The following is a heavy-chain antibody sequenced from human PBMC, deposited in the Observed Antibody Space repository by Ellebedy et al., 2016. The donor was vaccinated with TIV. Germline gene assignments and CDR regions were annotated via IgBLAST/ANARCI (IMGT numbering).Heavy chain of an antibody. V-gene: IGHV1-46*01. CDR2: INPSGGST. CDR3: ARDPRDIVLVSVAIYYYYGMDV. J-gene: IGHJ6*02. Sequence: ASVKVSCXALGYTFTSYYVHWVRQVPGQGLEWMGVINPSGGSTIYAHKFRGRVTMTRDTSTDTVYMELSSLRSEDTAVYYCARDPRDIVLVSVAIYYYYGMDVWGQGTTVTVSS. D-gene: IGHD2-2*01. CDR1: GYTFTSYY.